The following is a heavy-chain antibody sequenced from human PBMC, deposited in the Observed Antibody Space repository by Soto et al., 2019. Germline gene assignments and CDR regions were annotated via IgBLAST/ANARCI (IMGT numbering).Heavy chain of an antibody. V-gene: IGHV4-59*01. CDR2: IYYSGST. CDR3: ARAPRGNYGYPSYFDY. CDR1: AGSIISFY. J-gene: IGHJ4*02. Sequence: PSEILSPTRTVFAGSIISFYGGWVRQPPGKGLEWIGYIYYSGSTNYNPSLKSRVTISVDTSKNQFSLKLSSVTAADTAVYYCARAPRGNYGYPSYFDYWGQGTLVTVSS. D-gene: IGHD3-10*01.